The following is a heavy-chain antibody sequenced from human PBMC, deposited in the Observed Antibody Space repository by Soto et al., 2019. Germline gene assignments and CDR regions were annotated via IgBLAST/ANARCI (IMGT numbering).Heavy chain of an antibody. CDR1: GFTFSSYS. CDR2: ISSSSSYI. V-gene: IGHV3-21*01. CDR3: ARDRVLCVVEATGARDYYYYGMDV. J-gene: IGHJ6*02. Sequence: GGSLRLSCAASGFTFSSYSMNWVRQAPGKGLEWVSSISSSSSYIYYADSVKGRFTISRDNAKNSLYLQMNSLRAEDTAVYYCARDRVLCVVEATGARDYYYYGMDVWGQGTTVTVS. D-gene: IGHD1-26*01.